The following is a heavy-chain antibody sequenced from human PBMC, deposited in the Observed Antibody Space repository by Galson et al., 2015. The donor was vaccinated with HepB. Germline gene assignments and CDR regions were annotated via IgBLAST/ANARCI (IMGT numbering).Heavy chain of an antibody. J-gene: IGHJ3*02. CDR3: AHSRDIVATTVGVDAFDI. D-gene: IGHD5-12*01. CDR2: IYWNDDK. Sequence: PALVKPTQTLTLTCTFSGFSLSTRGVGVGWIRQPPGKALEWLALIYWNDDKRYSPSLKSRLTITKDTSKNQVVLTMTNMDPVDTATYYCAHSRDIVATTVGVDAFDIWGQGTMVTVSS. V-gene: IGHV2-5*01. CDR1: GFSLSTRGVG.